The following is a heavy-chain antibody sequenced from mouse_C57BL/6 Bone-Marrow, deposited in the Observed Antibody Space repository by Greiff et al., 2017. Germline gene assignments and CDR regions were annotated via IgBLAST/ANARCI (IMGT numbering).Heavy chain of an antibody. Sequence: EVQLVESGGGLVQSGRSLRLSCATSGFTFSDFYMEWVRQAPGKGLEWIAASRNKANDYTTEYSASVKGRFIVSRDTSQSILYLQMNALRAEDTAIYYCARDAYGNYGSFAYWGQGTLVTVSA. CDR3: ARDAYGNYGSFAY. D-gene: IGHD2-1*01. CDR1: GFTFSDFY. J-gene: IGHJ3*01. V-gene: IGHV7-1*01. CDR2: SRNKANDYTT.